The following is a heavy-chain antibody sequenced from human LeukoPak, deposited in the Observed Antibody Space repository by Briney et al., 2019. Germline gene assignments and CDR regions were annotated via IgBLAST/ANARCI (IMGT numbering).Heavy chain of an antibody. D-gene: IGHD2-2*01. V-gene: IGHV3-21*01. CDR2: IDPSSTYI. CDR3: ARAPTVLVGYCSSSSCQADY. J-gene: IGHJ4*02. CDR1: GFTFRSYS. Sequence: TGGSLRLSCAASGFTFRSYSMNWVRQAPGKGLEWVSAIDPSSTYIYYADSVKGRFTISRDNAENSLYLQMNSLRVEDTAVYYCARAPTVLVGYCSSSSCQADYWGQGTLVTVSS.